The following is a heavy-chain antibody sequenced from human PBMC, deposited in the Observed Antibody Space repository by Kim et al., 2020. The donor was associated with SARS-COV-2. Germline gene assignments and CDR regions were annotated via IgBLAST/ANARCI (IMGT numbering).Heavy chain of an antibody. CDR3: VRSRDHGDVYGWLDP. V-gene: IGHV1-18*04. Sequence: ASVKVSCKTSGYSFDTYDVNWVRQVPGQGLDFLGWISGNTDRATYTRNPQGRITLTIDKSTATAYMEVRSLTSDDSAIYYCVRSRDHGDVYGWLDPWGQGTLVTVSS. CDR1: GYSFDTYD. J-gene: IGHJ5*02. D-gene: IGHD2-21*01. CDR2: ISGNTDRA.